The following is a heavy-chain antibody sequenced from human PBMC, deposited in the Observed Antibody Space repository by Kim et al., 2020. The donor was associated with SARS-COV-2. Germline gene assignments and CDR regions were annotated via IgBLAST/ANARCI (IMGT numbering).Heavy chain of an antibody. Sequence: ASVKVSCMTSGYTFTTYAIDWVRQAPGQRLEWMGRINGDNGDTSYSQKFQGRVTFTRDTSASTAYMEVSSLTSEDTAVYYCARPLAMAGTVKGDSCGQGT. J-gene: IGHJ4*02. D-gene: IGHD6-19*01. CDR2: INGDNGDT. V-gene: IGHV1-3*01. CDR3: ARPLAMAGTVKGDS. CDR1: GYTFTTYA.